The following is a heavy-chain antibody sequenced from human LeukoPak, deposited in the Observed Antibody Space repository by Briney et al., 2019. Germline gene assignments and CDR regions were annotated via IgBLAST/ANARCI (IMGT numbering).Heavy chain of an antibody. CDR1: GYSFTTYW. D-gene: IGHD4-17*01. J-gene: IGHJ4*02. Sequence: GESLKISCKGSGYSFTTYWIGWVRQMPRKGLEWMGIIYPGDSDTRYSPSFQGQVTISADKSISTAYLQWSSLKASDTAIYYCARRVYGDYEDYFDYWGQGTLVTVSS. CDR2: IYPGDSDT. V-gene: IGHV5-51*01. CDR3: ARRVYGDYEDYFDY.